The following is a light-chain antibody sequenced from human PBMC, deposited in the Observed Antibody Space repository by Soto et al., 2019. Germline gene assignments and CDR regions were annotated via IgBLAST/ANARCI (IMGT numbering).Light chain of an antibody. CDR3: QQYYSTPPT. V-gene: IGKV4-1*01. Sequence: DIVMTQSPDSLAVSLGERATINCKSSQSVLYSSNNKNYLAWYQKKPGQPPKLLIYWASTRESGVPDRFSGRGSGTDFTLTISSLQAEDVAVYYCQQYYSTPPTFGQGTKVEIK. CDR1: QSVLYSSNNKNY. J-gene: IGKJ1*01. CDR2: WAS.